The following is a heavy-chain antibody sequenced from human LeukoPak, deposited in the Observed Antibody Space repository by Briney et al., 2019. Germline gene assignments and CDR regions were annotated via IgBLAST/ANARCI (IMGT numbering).Heavy chain of an antibody. D-gene: IGHD6-13*01. J-gene: IGHJ5*02. CDR3: ARSAGYSSGWYFP. CDR2: IYYSGST. V-gene: IGHV4-59*01. Sequence: SETLSLTCTVSGGSISSYYWSWIRQPPGKGLEWIGYIYYSGSTNYNPSLKSRVTISVDTSKNQFSLKLSSVTAADTAVYYCARSAGYSSGWYFPWGQGTLVTVSS. CDR1: GGSISSYY.